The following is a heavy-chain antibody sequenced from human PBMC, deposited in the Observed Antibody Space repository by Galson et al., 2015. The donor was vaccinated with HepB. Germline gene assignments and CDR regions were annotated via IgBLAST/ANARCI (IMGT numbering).Heavy chain of an antibody. V-gene: IGHV1-18*04. D-gene: IGHD3-10*01. CDR2: ISAYNGNT. CDR3: ARGDYYYGSGSYYNDFDY. CDR1: GYTFTSYG. J-gene: IGHJ4*02. Sequence: SVKVSCKASGYTFTSYGISWVRQAPGQGLEWMGWISAYNGNTNYAQKLQGRVTMTTDTSTSTAYMELRSLRSDDTAVYYCARGDYYYGSGSYYNDFDYWGQGTLVTVSS.